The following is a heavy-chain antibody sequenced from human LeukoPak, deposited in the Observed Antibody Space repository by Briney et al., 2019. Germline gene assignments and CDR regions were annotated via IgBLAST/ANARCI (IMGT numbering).Heavy chain of an antibody. J-gene: IGHJ4*02. V-gene: IGHV1-46*01. CDR1: GYTFTSNY. CDR3: ARDQEGFDY. Sequence: ASVEVSCKASGYTFTSNYIHWVRQAPGQGLEWMEMIYPRDGSTSYAQKFQGRVTVTRDTSTSTVHMELSGLRSEDTAVYYCARDQEGFDYWGQGTLVTVSS. CDR2: IYPRDGST.